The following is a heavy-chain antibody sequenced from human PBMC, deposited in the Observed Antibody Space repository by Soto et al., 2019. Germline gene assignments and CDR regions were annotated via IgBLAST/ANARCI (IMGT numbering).Heavy chain of an antibody. Sequence: SETLSLTCSVSGGSISGSYWSWMRQSPGKGLDWLGYVYYTGSTHYSPSLRSRVSISVDTSKNEFSLRLSSVTAADTAVYFCARSVAVPGAHIDYWGQGTQVTVSS. D-gene: IGHD6-19*01. CDR1: GGSISGSY. J-gene: IGHJ4*02. V-gene: IGHV4-59*01. CDR3: ARSVAVPGAHIDY. CDR2: VYYTGST.